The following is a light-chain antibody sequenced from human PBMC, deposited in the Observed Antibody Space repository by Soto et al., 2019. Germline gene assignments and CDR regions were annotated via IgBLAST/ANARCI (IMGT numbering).Light chain of an antibody. CDR3: LQDYNFPWT. J-gene: IGKJ1*01. CDR2: AAS. CDR1: QGIRND. Sequence: AIQMTQSTSSLSASVGDRVTITCRASQGIRNDLGWFQQKPGKAPKLLIYAASSLQSGVPSRFSGSGSGTDFTLTISSLQPEDFATYYCLQDYNFPWTFGQGTKVEIK. V-gene: IGKV1-6*01.